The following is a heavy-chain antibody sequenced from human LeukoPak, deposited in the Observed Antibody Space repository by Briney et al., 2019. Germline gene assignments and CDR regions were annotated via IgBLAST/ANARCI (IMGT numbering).Heavy chain of an antibody. D-gene: IGHD1-26*01. J-gene: IGHJ3*01. CDR3: ARQGSGGRSFDV. CDR2: MYNSGST. CDR1: GGSISTYY. V-gene: IGHV4-59*08. Sequence: SSETLSLTCTVSGGSISTYYCSWIRQPPGKGLEWIGYMYNSGSTNYNPSLKSRVTISIDTSKNQVSLRLSSVTAADTAVYYCARQGSGGRSFDVWGQGTMVTVSS.